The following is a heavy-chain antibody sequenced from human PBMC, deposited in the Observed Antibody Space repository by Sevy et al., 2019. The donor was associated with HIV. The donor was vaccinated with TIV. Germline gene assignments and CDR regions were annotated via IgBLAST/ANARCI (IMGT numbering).Heavy chain of an antibody. CDR1: GFTFSSYA. J-gene: IGHJ6*02. D-gene: IGHD3-22*01. V-gene: IGHV3-30*04. CDR2: ISYDGSNK. CDR3: ARDRDYYDSSGYYSYYYYYGMDV. Sequence: GGSLRLSCAASGFTFSSYAMHWVRQAPGKGLEWVAVISYDGSNKYYADSVKGRFTISRDNSKNRLYLQMNGLRAEDTAVYYCARDRDYYDSSGYYSYYYYYGMDVWGQGTTVTVSS.